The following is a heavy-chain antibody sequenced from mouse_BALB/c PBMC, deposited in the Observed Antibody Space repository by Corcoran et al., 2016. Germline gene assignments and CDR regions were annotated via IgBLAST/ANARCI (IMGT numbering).Heavy chain of an antibody. CDR2: IDPANGNT. Sequence: EVQLQQSGAEIVKPGASVKLSCTASGFNINDTYMHLVKQRPEQGLEGIGRIDPANGNTKYDPKFQGKATITADTSANTAYLQLSSLTSEDTAVYYCARGDWYIDVGGAGTTVTVSA. V-gene: IGHV14-3*02. J-gene: IGHJ1*01. CDR3: ARGDWYIDV. CDR1: GFNINDTY.